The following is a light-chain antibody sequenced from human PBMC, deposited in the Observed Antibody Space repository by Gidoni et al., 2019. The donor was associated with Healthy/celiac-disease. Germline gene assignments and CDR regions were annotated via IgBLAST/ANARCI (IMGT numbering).Light chain of an antibody. CDR3: QQRSNWPPT. V-gene: IGKV3-11*01. CDR2: DAS. J-gene: IGKJ5*01. CDR1: QSVSSY. Sequence: EIVLTQSPATLSLSPGERATLSCRASQSVSSYLAWYQQKPGQAPRLLIYDASNRATGIPARFSGSGSGTDFTLTISSLEPEDFAVYYCQQRSNWPPTLXQXTRLEIK.